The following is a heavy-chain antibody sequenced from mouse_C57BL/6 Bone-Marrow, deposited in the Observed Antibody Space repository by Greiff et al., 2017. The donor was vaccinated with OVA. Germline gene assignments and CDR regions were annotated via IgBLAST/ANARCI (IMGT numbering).Heavy chain of an antibody. CDR1: GYTFTDYY. CDR2: INPNNGGT. CDR3: ARNGNYLYYIDY. Sequence: EVQLQQSGPELVKPGASVKISCKASGYTFTDYYMNWVKQSHGKSLEWIGDINPNNGGTSYNQKFKGKATLTVDKYSSTAYMELRSLTSEDSAVYYCARNGNYLYYIDYWGQGTTLTVSS. D-gene: IGHD2-1*01. J-gene: IGHJ2*01. V-gene: IGHV1-26*01.